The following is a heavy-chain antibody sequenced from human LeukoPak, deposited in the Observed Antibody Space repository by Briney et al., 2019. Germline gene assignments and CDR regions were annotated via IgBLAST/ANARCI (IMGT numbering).Heavy chain of an antibody. J-gene: IGHJ5*02. CDR2: IYLCVTT. V-gene: IGHV3-66*01. CDR3: ARGADGVSSNSRGWFDP. CDR1: GFTVRSNY. Sequence: GGSLRLSCAASGFTVRSNYISWVRQAPGKGLEWVSVIYLCVTTYYADSVKGRFSISRDNSKNTLYLQMNSLRAEDTAVYSCARGADGVSSNSRGWFDPWGQGTLVTVSS. D-gene: IGHD2-15*01.